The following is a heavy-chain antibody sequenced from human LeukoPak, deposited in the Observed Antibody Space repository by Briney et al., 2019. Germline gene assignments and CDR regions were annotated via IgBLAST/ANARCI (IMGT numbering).Heavy chain of an antibody. CDR1: GFTFRSYW. J-gene: IGHJ4*02. V-gene: IGHV3-74*01. CDR2: IYNDGSST. Sequence: PGGSLRLSCAASGFTFRSYWMHWVRQAPGKGLVWVSGIYNDGSSTRYADSVKGRFTISRDNAENTLYLQMNSLRAKDTAVYYCARDWRSHFDYWGQGTLVTVSS. CDR3: ARDWRSHFDY.